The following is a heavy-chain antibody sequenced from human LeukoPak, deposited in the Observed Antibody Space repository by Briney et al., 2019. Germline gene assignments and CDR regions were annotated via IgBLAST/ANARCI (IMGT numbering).Heavy chain of an antibody. CDR3: ARIPYYFDY. CDR2: ISSSSTI. V-gene: IGHV3-48*02. J-gene: IGHJ4*02. CDR1: GFTFSSYS. Sequence: GGSLRLSCAASGFTFSSYSMSWVRQAPGKGLEWVSYISSSSTIYYADSVKGRFTIPRDNAKNSLYLQMNSLRDEDTAVYYCARIPYYFDYWGQGTLVTVSS.